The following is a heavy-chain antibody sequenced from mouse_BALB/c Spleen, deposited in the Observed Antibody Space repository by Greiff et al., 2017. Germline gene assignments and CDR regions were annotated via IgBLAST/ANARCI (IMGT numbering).Heavy chain of an antibody. CDR2: ISSGGGST. V-gene: IGHV5-12-1*01. J-gene: IGHJ2*01. CDR1: GFAFSSYD. CDR3: ARQRGYFDY. Sequence: EVQGVESGGGLVKPGGSLKLSCAASGFAFSSYDMSWVRQTPEKRLEWVAYISSGGGSTYYPDTVKGRFTISRDNAKNTLYLQMSSLKSEDTAMYYCARQRGYFDYWGQGTTLTVSS.